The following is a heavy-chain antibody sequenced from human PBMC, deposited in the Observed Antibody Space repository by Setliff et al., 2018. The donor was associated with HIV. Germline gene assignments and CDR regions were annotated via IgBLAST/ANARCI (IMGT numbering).Heavy chain of an antibody. CDR1: RFTFSTSW. J-gene: IGHJ3*01. V-gene: IGHV3-74*01. CDR2: ISSDGRRR. CDR3: ATVFEV. Sequence: PSETLSLSCAASRFTFSTSWVHWVRQVPGKELVWVSRISSDGRRRDYADSVKGRFTISRDNAKNTLYLQMNTLRVEDTAVYYCATVFEVWGQGTMVTVSS.